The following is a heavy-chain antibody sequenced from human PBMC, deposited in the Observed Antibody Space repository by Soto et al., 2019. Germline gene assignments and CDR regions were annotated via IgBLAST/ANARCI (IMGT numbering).Heavy chain of an antibody. J-gene: IGHJ6*02. CDR2: IYYGGST. Sequence: PSETLSLTCAVSGGSISSGDYSWNWIRQPPGKGLEWIGYIYYGGSTYYNPSLQSRVTMSVDRSRNQFSLKLNSVTAADTAVYYCGGDLWGYCGTDCYPLDVWGQGTTVTVSS. V-gene: IGHV4-30-2*01. CDR3: GGDLWGYCGTDCYPLDV. D-gene: IGHD2-21*02. CDR1: GGSISSGDYS.